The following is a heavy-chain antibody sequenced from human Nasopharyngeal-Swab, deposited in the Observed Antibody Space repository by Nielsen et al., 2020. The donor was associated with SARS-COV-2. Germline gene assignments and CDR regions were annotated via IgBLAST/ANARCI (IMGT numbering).Heavy chain of an antibody. CDR1: GDSVSSNSAA. D-gene: IGHD6-13*01. Sequence: SCAISGDSVSSNSAAWNWIRQSPSRGLEWLGRTYYRSKWYNDYAVSVKSRITINPDTSKNQFSPQLNSVTPEDTAVYYCARVRQQPGGGAFDIWGQGTMVTVSS. J-gene: IGHJ3*02. CDR2: TYYRSKWYN. V-gene: IGHV6-1*01. CDR3: ARVRQQPGGGAFDI.